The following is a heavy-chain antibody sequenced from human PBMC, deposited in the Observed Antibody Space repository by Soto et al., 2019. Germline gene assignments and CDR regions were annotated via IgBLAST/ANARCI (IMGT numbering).Heavy chain of an antibody. CDR3: ARWAAVYGYFDY. Sequence: TGGSLRLSCAASGFTFSSYDIHRVRQATGRGLEWVSHIGAPGDTFYPGSVKGRFTISRESAKNSLYLQINSLRVGDTAVYYCARWAAVYGYFDYWGQGALVTVSS. D-gene: IGHD5-18*01. V-gene: IGHV3-13*04. J-gene: IGHJ4*02. CDR1: GFTFSSYD. CDR2: IGAPGDT.